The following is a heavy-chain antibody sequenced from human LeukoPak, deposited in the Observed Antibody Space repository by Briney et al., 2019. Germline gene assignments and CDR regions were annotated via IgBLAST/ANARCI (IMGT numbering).Heavy chain of an antibody. CDR1: GFTFSSYA. J-gene: IGHJ3*02. Sequence: GGSLRLSCAASGFTFSSYAMHWVRQAPGKGLEWVAVISYDGSNKYYADSVKGRFTTSRDNSKNTLYLQMNSLRAEDTAVYYCARGYCSSTSCYHAFDIWGQGTMVTVSS. V-gene: IGHV3-30*01. CDR2: ISYDGSNK. CDR3: ARGYCSSTSCYHAFDI. D-gene: IGHD2-2*01.